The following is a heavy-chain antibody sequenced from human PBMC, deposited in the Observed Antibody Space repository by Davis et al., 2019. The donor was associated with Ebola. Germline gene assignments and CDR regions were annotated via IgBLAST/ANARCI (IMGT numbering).Heavy chain of an antibody. D-gene: IGHD1-1*01. CDR3: ARSQINGDNFSPPDY. Sequence: GESLKISCAASGFTFNSYAMNWVRQAPGKGLERVSSISSTAYFIYYADSAKGRFTISRDNAKNTLYLQMNSLRAEDTAVYFCARSQINGDNFSPPDYWGRGIMVTVSS. CDR2: ISSTAYFI. J-gene: IGHJ4*02. V-gene: IGHV3-21*01. CDR1: GFTFNSYA.